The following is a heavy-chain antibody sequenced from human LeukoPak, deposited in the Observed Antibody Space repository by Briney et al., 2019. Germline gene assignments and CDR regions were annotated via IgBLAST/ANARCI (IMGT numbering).Heavy chain of an antibody. Sequence: SQTLSLTCTVSGGSISSGGYYWSWIRQHPGKGLEWIGYIYYSGSTYYNPSLKSRVTISVDTSKNQFSLKLSSVTAADTAVYYCARGFTGPIGSIVAALRFDYWGQGTLVTVSS. D-gene: IGHD6-25*01. J-gene: IGHJ4*02. CDR2: IYYSGST. V-gene: IGHV4-31*03. CDR3: ARGFTGPIGSIVAALRFDY. CDR1: GGSISSGGYY.